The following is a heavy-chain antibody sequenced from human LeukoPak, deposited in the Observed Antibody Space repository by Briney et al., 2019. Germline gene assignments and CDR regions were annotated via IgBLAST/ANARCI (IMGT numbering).Heavy chain of an antibody. CDR3: ARGIRSGSRHFDY. Sequence: SETLSLTCAVYGGSFSGYYWSWIRQPPGKGLEWIGEINHSGSTNYNPSLKSRVTTSVDTSKNQFSLKLSSVTAADTAVYYCARGIRSGSRHFDYWGQGTLVTVSS. CDR1: GGSFSGYY. J-gene: IGHJ4*02. D-gene: IGHD3-10*01. V-gene: IGHV4-34*01. CDR2: INHSGST.